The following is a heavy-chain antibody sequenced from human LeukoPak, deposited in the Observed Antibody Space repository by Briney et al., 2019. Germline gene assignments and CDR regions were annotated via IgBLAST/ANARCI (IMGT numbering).Heavy chain of an antibody. D-gene: IGHD4-23*01. CDR1: GFTFSDYY. CDR3: ACLMNRDYDGLYYFDY. CDR2: ISSSGSTI. V-gene: IGHV3-11*04. Sequence: KAGGSLRLSCAASGFTFSDYYMSWIRQAPGKGLEWVSYISSSGSTIYYADSVKGRFTISRDNAKNSLYLQMNSLRAEDTAVYYCACLMNRDYDGLYYFDYWGQGTLVTVSS. J-gene: IGHJ4*02.